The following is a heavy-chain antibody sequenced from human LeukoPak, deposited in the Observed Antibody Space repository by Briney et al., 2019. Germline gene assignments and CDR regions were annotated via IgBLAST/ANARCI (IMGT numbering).Heavy chain of an antibody. Sequence: SETLSLTCTVSGGSISSGDYYWSWIRQPPGKGLEWIGYIYYSGSTYYNPSLKSRVTISVDTSKNQFSLKLSSVAAADTAVYYCARDTVDTAMVVYYFDYWGQGTLVTVSS. V-gene: IGHV4-30-4*08. J-gene: IGHJ4*02. D-gene: IGHD5-18*01. CDR3: ARDTVDTAMVVYYFDY. CDR2: IYYSGST. CDR1: GGSISSGDYY.